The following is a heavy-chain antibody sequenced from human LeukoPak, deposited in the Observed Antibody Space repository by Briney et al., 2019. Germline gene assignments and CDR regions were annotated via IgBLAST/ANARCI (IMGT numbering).Heavy chain of an antibody. J-gene: IGHJ4*02. Sequence: PSETLSLTCTVSGGSISSSGNYWGWIRQPPGKGLEWIGEIYHSGSTNYNPSLKSRVTISVDKSKNQFSLKLSSVTAADTAVYYCARVWGNQWLPHDYWGQGTLVTVSS. CDR3: ARVWGNQWLPHDY. V-gene: IGHV4-39*07. CDR2: IYHSGST. D-gene: IGHD6-19*01. CDR1: GGSISSSGNY.